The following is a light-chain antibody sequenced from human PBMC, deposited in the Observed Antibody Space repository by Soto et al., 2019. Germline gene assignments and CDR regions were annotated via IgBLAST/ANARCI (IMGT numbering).Light chain of an antibody. CDR1: SSDVGGYNY. Sequence: QSALTQPPSASGSPGQSVTISCTGTSSDVGGYNYVSWYQQHPGKAPRLMIYEVSKRPSGVPDRFSGSKSGNTASLTVSGLQAEDEADYYCSSYAGYNILYDFGTGTKLTVL. CDR3: SSYAGYNILYD. CDR2: EVS. V-gene: IGLV2-8*01. J-gene: IGLJ1*01.